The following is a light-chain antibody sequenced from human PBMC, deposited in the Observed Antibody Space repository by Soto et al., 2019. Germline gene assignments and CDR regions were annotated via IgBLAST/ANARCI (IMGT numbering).Light chain of an antibody. J-gene: IGLJ1*01. CDR3: SSYDSSMSGYV. V-gene: IGLV2-8*01. CDR1: SSDVGGYNY. CDR2: EVN. Sequence: QSVLTQPPSASGSPGQSVAISCTGTSSDVGGYNYVSWYQQHPGKAPKLMIYEVNKRPSGVPDRFSGSKSGNTASLTVSGLQAEDEADYYCSSYDSSMSGYVFGTGTKVTVL.